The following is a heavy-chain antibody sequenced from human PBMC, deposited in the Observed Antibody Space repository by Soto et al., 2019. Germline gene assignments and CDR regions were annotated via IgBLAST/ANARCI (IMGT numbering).Heavy chain of an antibody. CDR3: AREPRYCRGGSCSITGDAYDI. Sequence: EVQLVESGGGLVQPGGSLRLSCTASGFIVNDTYVNWVRQAPRKGLEWVSVISNRGDTHYADSVRGRFSLSRDISDNTLHLQMNNLRVEDTAVYYCAREPRYCRGGSCSITGDAYDIWGQGTMVTVSS. CDR1: GFIVNDTY. D-gene: IGHD2-15*01. J-gene: IGHJ3*02. CDR2: ISNRGDT. V-gene: IGHV3-66*01.